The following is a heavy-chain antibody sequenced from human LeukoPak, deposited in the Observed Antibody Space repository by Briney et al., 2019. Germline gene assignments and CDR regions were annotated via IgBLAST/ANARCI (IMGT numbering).Heavy chain of an antibody. CDR2: IIPRLGTT. CDR3: AADGTD. V-gene: IGHV1-69*05. J-gene: IGHJ4*02. CDR1: GGTFNSYA. Sequence: GASVKVPCKTSGGTFNSYAINWVRQAPGRGLEWMGGIIPRLGTTKYIQKVQGRMTITTDESTTTAYMELSSLRSEDTAVYYCAADGTDWGQGTLVTVSS.